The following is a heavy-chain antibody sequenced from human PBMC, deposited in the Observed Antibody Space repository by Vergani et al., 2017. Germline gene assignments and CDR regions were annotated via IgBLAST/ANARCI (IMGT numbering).Heavy chain of an antibody. D-gene: IGHD3-9*01. J-gene: IGHJ3*02. V-gene: IGHV3-23*01. CDR1: GFTFSSYA. Sequence: EVQLLESGGGLVQPGGSLRLSCAASGFTFSSYAMSWVRQAPGKGLEWASAISGSGGSPYYADSVKGRFTISRDNSKNTLYLQMNSLRAEDTAVYYCAKDSLHITIFWYLSAFDIWGQGTMVTVSS. CDR3: AKDSLHITIFWYLSAFDI. CDR2: ISGSGGSP.